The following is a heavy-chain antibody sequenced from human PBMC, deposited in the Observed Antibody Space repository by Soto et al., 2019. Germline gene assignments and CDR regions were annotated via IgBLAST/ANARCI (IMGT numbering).Heavy chain of an antibody. CDR1: GGSISSSDW. V-gene: IGHV4-4*02. J-gene: IGHJ4*02. CDR3: ATIHY. CDR2: IYRSGST. Sequence: PSETLSLTCAVSGGSISSSDWWTWVRQPPGKGLEWIGEIYRSGSTNYNSSLESRVTISMDKSKNQLSLKLSSVTAADTAVYYYATIHYWGQGTLVTVSS.